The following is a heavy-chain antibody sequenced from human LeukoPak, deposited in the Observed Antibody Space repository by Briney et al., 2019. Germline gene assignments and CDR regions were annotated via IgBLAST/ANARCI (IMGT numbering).Heavy chain of an antibody. V-gene: IGHV1-69*13. D-gene: IGHD2-2*01. Sequence: ASVKVSCKASGGTFSSYAISWVRQAPGQGLEWMGGIIPIFGTANYAQKFQGRVTITADESTSTAYMELSSLRSEDTAVYYCARGRYCSSTSCQNLDVWGKGTTVTVSS. CDR3: ARGRYCSSTSCQNLDV. J-gene: IGHJ6*04. CDR2: IIPIFGTA. CDR1: GGTFSSYA.